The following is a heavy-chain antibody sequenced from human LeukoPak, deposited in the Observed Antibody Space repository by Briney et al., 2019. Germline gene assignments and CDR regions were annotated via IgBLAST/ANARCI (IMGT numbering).Heavy chain of an antibody. V-gene: IGHV3-21*01. Sequence: KSGGSLRLSCAASGFTFSSYSMNWVRQAPGKGLEWVSSISSSSSYIYYAYSVKGRFTISRDNAKNSLYLQINSLRAEDTAVHYCARDLAPYYYDSSGYYSGPFDYWGQGTLVTVSS. CDR2: ISSSSSYI. CDR3: ARDLAPYYYDSSGYYSGPFDY. D-gene: IGHD3-22*01. J-gene: IGHJ4*02. CDR1: GFTFSSYS.